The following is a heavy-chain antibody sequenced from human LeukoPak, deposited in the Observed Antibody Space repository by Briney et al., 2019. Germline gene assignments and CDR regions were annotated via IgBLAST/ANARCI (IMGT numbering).Heavy chain of an antibody. V-gene: IGHV3-53*04. D-gene: IGHD4-23*01. CDR3: ARFRFGDNLDDAFDI. CDR1: GFTVSSNY. CDR2: IYIGGST. J-gene: IGHJ3*02. Sequence: RTGGSLRLSCAASGFTVSSNYMTWVRQVPGKGLEWVSLIYIGGSTDYTDSVKGRFTISRHNSENTLYLQMNSLRPEDTAVYYCARFRFGDNLDDAFDIWGQGTMVTVSS.